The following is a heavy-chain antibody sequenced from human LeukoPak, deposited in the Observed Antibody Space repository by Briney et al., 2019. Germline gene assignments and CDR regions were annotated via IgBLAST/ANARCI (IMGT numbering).Heavy chain of an antibody. CDR2: IYYSGST. Sequence: SETLSLTCTVSGGFISSGSYYWGWIRQPPGKGLEWIGSIYYSGSTYYNPSLKSRVTISVDTSKNQFSLKLSSVTAADTAVYYCARPVSRYCSGGSCLETYYFDYWGQGTLVTVSS. D-gene: IGHD2-15*01. J-gene: IGHJ4*02. CDR3: ARPVSRYCSGGSCLETYYFDY. V-gene: IGHV4-39*01. CDR1: GGFISSGSYY.